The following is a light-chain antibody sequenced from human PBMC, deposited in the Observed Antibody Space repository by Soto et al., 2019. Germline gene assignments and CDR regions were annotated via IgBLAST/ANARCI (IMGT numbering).Light chain of an antibody. CDR3: QQLFDLPIT. CDR2: AAS. V-gene: IGKV1-9*01. CDR1: QVISTS. J-gene: IGKJ5*01. Sequence: NHPTLYPSFLSPPIKDSVTITFRASQVISTSLAWYQVKPGKAPKLLIYAASTLESGVPSRFSATVSGTEFSLTIISLQPEDFAPYYCQQLFDLPITFGQGTRLEIK.